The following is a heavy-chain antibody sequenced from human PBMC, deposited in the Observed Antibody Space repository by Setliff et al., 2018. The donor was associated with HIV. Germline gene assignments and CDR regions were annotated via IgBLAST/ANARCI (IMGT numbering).Heavy chain of an antibody. J-gene: IGHJ4*02. D-gene: IGHD5-12*01. CDR1: GFALSEVS. Sequence: GASVKVSCKVFGFALSEVSIHWVRQAPGKGLEWMGYFDPQDGETVCAQKFQGRVTMTEDTSIDTAYMELTRLRSEDPAVYYCAIDGAGGWLRPMPDYWGQGTLVTVSS. CDR2: FDPQDGET. CDR3: AIDGAGGWLRPMPDY. V-gene: IGHV1-24*01.